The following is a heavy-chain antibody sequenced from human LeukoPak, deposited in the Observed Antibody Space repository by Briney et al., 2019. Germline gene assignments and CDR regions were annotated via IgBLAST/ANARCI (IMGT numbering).Heavy chain of an antibody. CDR3: ASHLEAGAFDI. CDR2: IIPIFGTA. V-gene: IGHV1-69*05. CDR1: GGTISSYA. J-gene: IGHJ3*02. Sequence: SSVKVSCKASGGTISSYAISWVRQAPGQGLEWMGGIIPIFGTAHYAQKFQGRVTITTDESTSTAYMELSSLRSEDTAVYYCASHLEAGAFDIWGQGTMVTVSS.